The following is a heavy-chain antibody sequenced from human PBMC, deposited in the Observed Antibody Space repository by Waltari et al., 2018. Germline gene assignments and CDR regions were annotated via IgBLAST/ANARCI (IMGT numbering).Heavy chain of an antibody. CDR2: ISSSSSYI. CDR1: GFTFSSYS. Sequence: EVQLVESGGGLVKPGGSLRLPCAASGFTFSSYSMNWVRQAPGKGLEWVSSISSSSSYIYYADSVKGRFTISRDNAKNSLYLQMNSLRAEDTAVYYWATVPAAPAYYYYYMDVWGKGTTVTVSS. CDR3: ATVPAAPAYYYYYMDV. J-gene: IGHJ6*03. V-gene: IGHV3-21*01. D-gene: IGHD2-2*01.